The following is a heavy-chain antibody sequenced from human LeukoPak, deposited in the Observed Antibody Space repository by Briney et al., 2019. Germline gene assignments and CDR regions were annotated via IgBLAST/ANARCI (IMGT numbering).Heavy chain of an antibody. CDR1: GYSFTSYW. J-gene: IGHJ3*02. CDR3: ASPGGDYGDYGAFDI. Sequence: PGESLKISCKGSGYSFTSYWIGWVRQMPGKGLEWMGIIYPGDSDTRYSPSFQGQVTISADKSISTAYLQWSSLKASDTATYYCASPGGDYGDYGAFDIWGQGTMVTVSS. V-gene: IGHV5-51*01. CDR2: IYPGDSDT. D-gene: IGHD4-17*01.